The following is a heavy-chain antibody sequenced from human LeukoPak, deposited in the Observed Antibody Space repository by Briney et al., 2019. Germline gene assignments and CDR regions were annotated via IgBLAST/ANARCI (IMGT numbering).Heavy chain of an antibody. CDR3: ARERVYSSSSYHFDY. CDR1: GGSISSYY. Sequence: SETLSLTCTVSGGSISSYYWSWIRQPPGKGLEWIGYIYYSGSTNYNPSLKSRVTISVDTSKNQFSLKLSSVTAADTAVYYCARERVYSSSSYHFDYWGQGTLVTVSS. CDR2: IYYSGST. V-gene: IGHV4-59*01. J-gene: IGHJ4*02. D-gene: IGHD6-13*01.